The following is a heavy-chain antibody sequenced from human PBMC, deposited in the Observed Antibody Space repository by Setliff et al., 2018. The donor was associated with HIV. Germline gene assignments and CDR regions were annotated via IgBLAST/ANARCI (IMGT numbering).Heavy chain of an antibody. CDR1: RGSISSTSHY. V-gene: IGHV4-39*06. Sequence: SETLSLTCIVSRGSISSTSHYWGWVRQSPGRRLEWIGSIYYSGRTYYNPSLKSRVTMSVDTSSNQFPLDLTSVTAADTAVYFCAGEIAPAARLPNVGGPPPPGYYHYMDVWGKGTTVTVSS. CDR3: AGEIAPAARLPNVGGPPPPGYYHYMDV. J-gene: IGHJ6*03. D-gene: IGHD2-8*01. CDR2: IYYSGRT.